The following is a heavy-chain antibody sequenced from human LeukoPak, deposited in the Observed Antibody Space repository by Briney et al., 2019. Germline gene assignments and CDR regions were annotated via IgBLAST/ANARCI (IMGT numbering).Heavy chain of an antibody. CDR2: INHSGST. CDR1: GGSFSGYY. D-gene: IGHD5-18*01. Sequence: SETLSLTCAVYGGSFSGYYWSWIRQPPGKGLEWIGEINHSGSTNYNPSLKSRVTISVDTSKNQFSLKLSSVTAADTAVYYCARGSTAQYYYYYMDVWGKGTTVTVSS. CDR3: ARGSTAQYYYYYMDV. V-gene: IGHV4-34*01. J-gene: IGHJ6*03.